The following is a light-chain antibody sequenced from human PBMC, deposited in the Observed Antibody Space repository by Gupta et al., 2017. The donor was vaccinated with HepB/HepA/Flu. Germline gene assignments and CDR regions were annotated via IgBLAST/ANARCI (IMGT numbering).Light chain of an antibody. CDR1: SSTSGNFF. Sequence: VSAAPGQKVTISCSGSSSTSGNFFVSWYQQLPGTAPKLLSYDKNQRPSGIPDRFSGSKSGTSAKLAISGLQTGDEADYYGGTYDHSRSTCVFGGGTKLTVL. CDR3: GTYDHSRSTCV. J-gene: IGLJ3*02. CDR2: DKN. V-gene: IGLV1-51*01.